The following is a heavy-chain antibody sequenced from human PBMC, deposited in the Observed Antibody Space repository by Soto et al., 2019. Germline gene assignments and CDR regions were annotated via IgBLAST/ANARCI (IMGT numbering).Heavy chain of an antibody. CDR3: ARLSANRGYSYGYFDY. CDR2: IYYSGST. V-gene: IGHV4-31*03. Sequence: LSLTCTVSGGSISGFGYYWSWIRQHPGKGLEWIGYIYYSGSTYYNTSLKSRVTISLDKSKNQFSLKLSSVTAADTALYYCARLSANRGYSYGYFDYWGQGTLVTVSS. D-gene: IGHD5-18*01. J-gene: IGHJ4*02. CDR1: GGSISGFGYY.